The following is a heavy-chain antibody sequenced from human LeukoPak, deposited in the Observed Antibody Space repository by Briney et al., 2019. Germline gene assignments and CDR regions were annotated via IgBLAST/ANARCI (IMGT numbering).Heavy chain of an antibody. V-gene: IGHV1-18*01. D-gene: IGHD6-19*01. CDR3: ARDPYSSGFKWFDP. CDR1: GYTFTSYG. CDR2: ISAYNGNT. Sequence: ASVKVSCKASGYTFTSYGISWVRQAPGQGLEWMGWISAYNGNTNYAQKLQGRVTITTDTSTSTACMELRSLRSDDTAVYYCARDPYSSGFKWFDPWSQGTLVTVSS. J-gene: IGHJ5*02.